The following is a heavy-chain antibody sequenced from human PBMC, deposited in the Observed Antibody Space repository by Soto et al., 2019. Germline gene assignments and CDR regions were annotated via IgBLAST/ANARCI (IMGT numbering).Heavy chain of an antibody. Sequence: QVQLVESGGGVVQPGRSLRLSCAASGFTFSSYGMHWVRQAPGKGLEWVAVISYDGSNKYYADSVQGRFTISRDNSKNTLYLQMNSLRAEDTAVYYCANSEDWHFDYWGQGTLVTVSS. J-gene: IGHJ4*02. D-gene: IGHD3-9*01. V-gene: IGHV3-30*18. CDR2: ISYDGSNK. CDR3: ANSEDWHFDY. CDR1: GFTFSSYG.